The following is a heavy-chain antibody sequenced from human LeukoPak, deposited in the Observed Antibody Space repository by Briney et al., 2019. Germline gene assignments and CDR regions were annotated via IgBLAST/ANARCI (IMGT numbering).Heavy chain of an antibody. CDR1: GFTFSSYG. CDR2: ISYDGSNK. J-gene: IGHJ4*02. V-gene: IGHV3-30*18. Sequence: GGSLRLSCAASGFTFSSYGMHWVRQAPGKGLEWVAVISYDGSNKYYADSVKGRFTISRDNSKNTLYLQMNSLRAEDTAVYYCAKEGQVDYVWGSYHPEFDYWGQGTLVTVSS. D-gene: IGHD3-16*01. CDR3: AKEGQVDYVWGSYHPEFDY.